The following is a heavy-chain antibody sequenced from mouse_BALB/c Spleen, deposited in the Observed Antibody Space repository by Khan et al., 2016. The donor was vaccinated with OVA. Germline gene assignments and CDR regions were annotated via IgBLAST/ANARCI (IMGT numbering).Heavy chain of an antibody. CDR2: ISYSGRT. V-gene: IGHV3-2*02. J-gene: IGHJ3*01. CDR1: GYSITSDYA. CDR3: AMGRTY. Sequence: EVQLQESGPGLVKPSQSLSFTCTVTGYSITSDYAWNWIRQFPGNKLEWMGYISYSGRTSYNPSLKSRIFVTRDTSKNQFFLQLSSVATEDTATYYCAMGRTYWGQGTLVTVSA. D-gene: IGHD4-1*01.